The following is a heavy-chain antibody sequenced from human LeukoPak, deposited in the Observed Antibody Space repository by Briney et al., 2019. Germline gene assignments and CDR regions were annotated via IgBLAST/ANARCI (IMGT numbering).Heavy chain of an antibody. D-gene: IGHD5-12*01. CDR2: ISSDGSNK. V-gene: IGHV3-30*04. J-gene: IGHJ6*02. Sequence: GGSLRLSCVASGFTFSNFALHWVRQAPGKGLEWVAVISSDGSNKFYADSVKGRFTISRDNPVDTVFLQMNSLRADDTAVYYCTRDDVLSGYVPYYYAMDVWGQGTTVTASS. CDR3: TRDDVLSGYVPYYYAMDV. CDR1: GFTFSNFA.